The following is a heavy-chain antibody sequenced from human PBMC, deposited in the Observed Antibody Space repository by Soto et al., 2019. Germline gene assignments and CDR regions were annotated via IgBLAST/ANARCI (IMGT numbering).Heavy chain of an antibody. D-gene: IGHD5-18*01. CDR3: ARDIVGDTAMVRGLDY. J-gene: IGHJ4*02. CDR2: IYYSGST. V-gene: IGHV4-61*01. CDR1: GGSVSSGSYY. Sequence: QVQLQESGPGLVKPSETLSLTCTVSGGSVSSGSYYWSWIRQPPGKGLEWIGYIYYSGSTNYNPALQSRVTISVDTSKNQCPLKLSSVTAADTAVYYCARDIVGDTAMVRGLDYWGQGPLVTVSS.